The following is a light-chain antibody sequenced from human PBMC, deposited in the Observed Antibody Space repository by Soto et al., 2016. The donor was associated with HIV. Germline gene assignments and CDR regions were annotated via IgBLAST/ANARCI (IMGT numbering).Light chain of an antibody. CDR1: QSINNW. V-gene: IGKV1-5*03. CDR3: QQYYSYPLS. J-gene: IGKJ4*01. CDR2: KAS. Sequence: EIQMTQSPSTLSASVGDRVTITCRASQSINNWLAWYQQKPGKAPKLLIYKASSLESGVPSRFSGSGSGTEFTLTINSLQPDDFVTYYCQQYYSYPLSFGGGTKVDIK.